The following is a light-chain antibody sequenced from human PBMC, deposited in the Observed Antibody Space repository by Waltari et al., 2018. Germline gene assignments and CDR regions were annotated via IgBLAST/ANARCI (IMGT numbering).Light chain of an antibody. CDR1: GSNIGAGYD. CDR3: QSYDTSLRVV. CDR2: GST. J-gene: IGLJ3*02. V-gene: IGLV1-40*01. Sequence: VSGAPGQRVTISCTGSGSNIGAGYDVHWYQQLPRAAPKLLIYGSTSRPLGVPDRFFGSTSGTSASLAITGLQAEDEADYYCQSYDTSLRVVFGGGTKLTVL.